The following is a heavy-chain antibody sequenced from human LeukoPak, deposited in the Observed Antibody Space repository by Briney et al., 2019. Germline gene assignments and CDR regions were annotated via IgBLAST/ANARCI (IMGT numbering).Heavy chain of an antibody. CDR1: GFTFSSYS. J-gene: IGHJ4*02. CDR2: ISSSSSTI. V-gene: IGHV3-48*01. CDR3: FNFYRLYVAQDDY. Sequence: PGGSLRLSCAASGFTFSSYSMNWVRQAPGKGLEWVSYISSSSSTIYYADSVKGRFTISRDNSKNTLYLQMNSLRAEDTAVYYCFNFYRLYVAQDDYWGQGTLVTVSS. D-gene: IGHD2/OR15-2a*01.